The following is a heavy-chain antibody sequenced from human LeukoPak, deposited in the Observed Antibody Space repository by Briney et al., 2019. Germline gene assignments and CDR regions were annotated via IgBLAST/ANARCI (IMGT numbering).Heavy chain of an antibody. D-gene: IGHD4-17*01. Sequence: PGGSLRLSCAASGFTFTSYAMSWVRQAPGKGLEWVAFISYDGSKRHFADSVKGRFTISRDNSRNTVSLQMDSLTTEDTAVYYCAKEPNLAGDYADWFDPWGQGTLVTVSS. CDR3: AKEPNLAGDYADWFDP. V-gene: IGHV3-30*01. CDR1: GFTFTSYA. J-gene: IGHJ5*02. CDR2: ISYDGSKR.